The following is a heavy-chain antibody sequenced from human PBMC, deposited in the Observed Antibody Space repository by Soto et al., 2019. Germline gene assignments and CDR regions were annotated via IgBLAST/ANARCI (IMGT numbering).Heavy chain of an antibody. D-gene: IGHD2-21*01. CDR1: GFSFTTYS. Sequence: GGSLRLSCVVSGFSFTTYSMIWVRQAPGKGLEWVSVIGGSGGRTSYADSVRGRFTISRDNSKNTLYLQMNSLRAEDTAVYYCANCAHYYYYYMAVWGKGTTVTVSS. J-gene: IGHJ6*03. CDR3: ANCAHYYYYYMAV. V-gene: IGHV3-23*01. CDR2: IGGSGGRT.